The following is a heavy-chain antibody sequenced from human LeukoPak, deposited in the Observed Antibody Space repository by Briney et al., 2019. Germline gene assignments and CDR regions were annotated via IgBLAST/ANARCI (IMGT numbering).Heavy chain of an antibody. CDR1: GYTFTGYY. CDR2: INPNSGGT. J-gene: IGHJ4*02. CDR3: ARPDLHYDFWSGYYTGASFDY. Sequence: PGASVKVSCKASGYTFTGYYMHWVRQAPGQGLEWMGWINPNSGGTNYAQKFQGWVTMTRDTSISTAYMELSRLRSDDTAVYYCARPDLHYDFWSGYYTGASFDYWGQGTLVTVSS. V-gene: IGHV1-2*04. D-gene: IGHD3-3*01.